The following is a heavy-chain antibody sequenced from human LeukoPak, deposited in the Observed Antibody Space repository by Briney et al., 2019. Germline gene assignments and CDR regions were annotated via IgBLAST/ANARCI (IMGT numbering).Heavy chain of an antibody. CDR3: ARERASNNHDNWFDP. CDR1: GGSFSGYY. J-gene: IGHJ5*02. Sequence: SETLSLTCAVYGGSFSGYYWSWIRQPPGKGLEWIGEINHSGSTNYNPSLKSRGTISADKSKNQFFLRLSPVAAADSGVYYCARERASNNHDNWFDPWGQGTLVTVSS. V-gene: IGHV4-34*01. CDR2: INHSGST.